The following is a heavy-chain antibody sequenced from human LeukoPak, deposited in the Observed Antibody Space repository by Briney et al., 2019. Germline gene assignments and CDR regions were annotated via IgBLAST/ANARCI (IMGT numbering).Heavy chain of an antibody. J-gene: IGHJ4*02. Sequence: SETLSLTCTVSGGSISSYYWSWIRQPPGKGLEWIGYIYTSGSTNYNPSLKSRVTISVDTSKNQFSLKLSSVTAADTAVYYCAGGEGYYFDYWGQGTLVTVSS. CDR3: AGGEGYYFDY. CDR1: GGSISSYY. V-gene: IGHV4-4*09. D-gene: IGHD3-16*01. CDR2: IYTSGST.